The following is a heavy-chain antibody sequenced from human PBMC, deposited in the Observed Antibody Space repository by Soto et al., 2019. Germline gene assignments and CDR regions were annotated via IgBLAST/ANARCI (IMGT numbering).Heavy chain of an antibody. D-gene: IGHD6-19*01. CDR3: ASSVASGSGWYLPPDYYLDY. CDR2: IYPGDSDT. J-gene: IGHJ4*02. CDR1: GYSFTSYW. V-gene: IGHV5-51*01. Sequence: PGESLKISCKGSGYSFTSYWIGRVRQMPGKGLEWMGIIYPGDSDTRYSPSFQGEVTISADKSISTAYLQWSSLKASDTAMYYCASSVASGSGWYLPPDYYLDYWGQGTLVTVSS.